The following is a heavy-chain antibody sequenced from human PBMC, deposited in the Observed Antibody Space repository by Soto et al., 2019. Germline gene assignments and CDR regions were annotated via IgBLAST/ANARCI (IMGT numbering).Heavy chain of an antibody. V-gene: IGHV3-30-3*01. CDR2: ISYDGSNK. Sequence: PGGSLRLSCAASGFTFSSYAMHWVRQAPGKGLEWVAVISYDGSNKYYADSVKGRFTISRDNSKNMLYLQMNSLRAEDTAVYYCARDPSDYGSGLGALYYYYYYGMDVWGQGTTVTVSS. CDR3: ARDPSDYGSGLGALYYYYYYGMDV. CDR1: GFTFSSYA. D-gene: IGHD3-10*01. J-gene: IGHJ6*02.